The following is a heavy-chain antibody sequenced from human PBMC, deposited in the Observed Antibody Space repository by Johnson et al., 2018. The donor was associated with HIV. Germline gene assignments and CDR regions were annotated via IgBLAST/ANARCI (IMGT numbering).Heavy chain of an antibody. J-gene: IGHJ3*02. CDR1: GFTVSSNY. D-gene: IGHD1-26*01. V-gene: IGHV3-53*01. CDR2: IYSGGST. CDR3: ARSLPGRGSYYAFDI. Sequence: VQLVESGGGLIQPGGSLRLSYAASGFTVSSNYMSWVRQAPGKGLEWVSVIYSGGSTYYADSVKGRFTISRDNSKNTLYLQMNSLRAEDTAVYYCARSLPGRGSYYAFDIWGQGTMVTVSS.